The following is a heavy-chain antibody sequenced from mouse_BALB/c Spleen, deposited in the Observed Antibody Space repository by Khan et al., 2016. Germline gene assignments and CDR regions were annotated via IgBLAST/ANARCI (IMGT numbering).Heavy chain of an antibody. Sequence: EVELVESGGGLVQPGGSRKLSCAASGFTFSSFGMHWVRQAPEKGLEWVAYISTGSTTIYYADTVKGRSTMSGDNPKNTPFLQLTSLRSEDMAMCYSARNYYAQTAWFANWGQGTLVTVSA. CDR1: GFTFSSFG. CDR2: ISTGSTTI. V-gene: IGHV5-17*02. J-gene: IGHJ3*01. CDR3: ARNYYAQTAWFAN. D-gene: IGHD2-1*01.